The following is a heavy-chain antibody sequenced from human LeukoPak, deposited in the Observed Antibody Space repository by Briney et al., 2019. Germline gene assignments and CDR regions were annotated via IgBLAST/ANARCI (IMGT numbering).Heavy chain of an antibody. Sequence: GRSLRLSCAASGLSSSNAWMSWVRQAPGKGLEWVGRIKSKTDGGTTDYAAPVKGRFTISRHDSKNTLYLQMNSLKTEDTAVYYCTTHPSGAFDIWGQGTMVTVSS. J-gene: IGHJ3*02. CDR3: TTHPSGAFDI. V-gene: IGHV3-15*01. CDR2: IKSKTDGGTT. CDR1: GLSSSNAW.